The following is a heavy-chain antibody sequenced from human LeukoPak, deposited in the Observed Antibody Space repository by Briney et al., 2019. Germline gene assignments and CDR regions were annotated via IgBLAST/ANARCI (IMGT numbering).Heavy chain of an antibody. V-gene: IGHV4-4*02. CDR3: SRENGTFSPFGY. CDR1: GGSITSTNW. CDR2: VSLSGPT. J-gene: IGHJ4*02. Sequence: PSETLSLTCGVSGGSITSTNWWSWVRQPPGQVLEWIGEVSLSGPTNYNPSLSSRIIMALDTSKNHLSLHLTSVTAADTAVYYCSRENGTFSPFGYWGQGYLVTVLS. D-gene: IGHD1-26*01.